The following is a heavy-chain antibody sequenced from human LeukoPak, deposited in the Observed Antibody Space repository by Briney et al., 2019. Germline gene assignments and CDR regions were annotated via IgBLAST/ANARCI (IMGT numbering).Heavy chain of an antibody. D-gene: IGHD3-10*01. CDR3: ARQNYYGSGLGGYFDY. CDR2: INHSGST. J-gene: IGHJ4*02. CDR1: GGSFSGYY. Sequence: SETLSLTCAVYGGSFSGYYWSWIRQPPGKGLEWIGEINHSGSTNYNPSLKSRVTISVDTSKNQFSLKLSSVTAADTAVYYCARQNYYGSGLGGYFDYWGQGTLVTVSS. V-gene: IGHV4-34*01.